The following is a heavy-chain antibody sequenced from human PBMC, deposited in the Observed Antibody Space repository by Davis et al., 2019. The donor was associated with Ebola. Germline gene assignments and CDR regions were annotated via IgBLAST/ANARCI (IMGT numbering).Heavy chain of an antibody. V-gene: IGHV1-58*02. CDR3: ARAYASAYSSGWYPFDY. D-gene: IGHD6-19*01. CDR1: GFTFTSSG. J-gene: IGHJ4*02. CDR2: IVVGSGNT. Sequence: SVKVSCKASGFTFTSSGMQWVRQARGQRLEWIGWIVVGSGNTNYAQKFQERVTITRDMSTSTAYMELSSLRSEDTAVYYCARAYASAYSSGWYPFDYWGQGTLVTVSS.